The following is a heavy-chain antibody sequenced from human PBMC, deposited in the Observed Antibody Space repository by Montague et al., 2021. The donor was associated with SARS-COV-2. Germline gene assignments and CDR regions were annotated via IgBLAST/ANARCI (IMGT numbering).Heavy chain of an antibody. J-gene: IGHJ5*02. CDR1: GGSVSTYY. V-gene: IGHV4-59*02. CDR2: LYFSGSAT. Sequence: SETLSLTCTVSGGSVSTYYWSWLRQPPEKGLEWIGFLYFSGSATTYNPSLKSRVTISIDTSKNQFSLHLSSVTAADTAVYFCSRDQGLRGWFDPWGQGTLVAVSS. CDR3: SRDQGLRGWFDP.